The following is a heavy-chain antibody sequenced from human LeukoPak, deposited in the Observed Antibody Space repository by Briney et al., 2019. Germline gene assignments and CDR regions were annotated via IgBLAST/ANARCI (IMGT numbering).Heavy chain of an antibody. CDR1: GFSLSSYE. CDR2: ISSRGSTI. CDR3: ARVGWLLRSAFDI. V-gene: IGHV3-48*03. D-gene: IGHD3-16*01. Sequence: GGSLRLSFEASGFSLSSYEINWVRQAPGKGLEWVSHISSRGSTIYYVDSVKGRFTISRDNAKNSLYLQMNSLRAEDTAVYYCARVGWLLRSAFDIWGQ. J-gene: IGHJ3*02.